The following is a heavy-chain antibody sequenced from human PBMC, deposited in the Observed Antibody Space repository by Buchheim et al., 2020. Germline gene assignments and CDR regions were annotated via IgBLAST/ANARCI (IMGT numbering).Heavy chain of an antibody. D-gene: IGHD3-9*01. CDR2: INHSGIT. CDR1: GGSFSGYY. J-gene: IGHJ3*02. V-gene: IGHV4-34*01. CDR3: ARGINYDILTGDAFDI. Sequence: QVQLQQWGAGLLKPSETLSLTCAVFGGSFSGYYWSWIRQPPGKGLEWIGEINHSGITTYNPSLKTRVTIPLDTSKNQFSLQLSSVTAADTAVYYCARGINYDILTGDAFDIWGQGT.